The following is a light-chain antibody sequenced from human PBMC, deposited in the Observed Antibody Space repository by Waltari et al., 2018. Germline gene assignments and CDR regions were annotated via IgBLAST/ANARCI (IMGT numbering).Light chain of an antibody. CDR1: EDISSW. Sequence: IQMTRSPSSVSASVGDRLTITVRASEDISSWLAWYQQKAGKVPKLLIHAASNLQSGVPSRFSGRGYGTDFTLTISSLQPEDFATYYCQQSRSVPLTFGGGTKVEIK. V-gene: IGKV1D-12*01. J-gene: IGKJ4*01. CDR3: QQSRSVPLT. CDR2: AAS.